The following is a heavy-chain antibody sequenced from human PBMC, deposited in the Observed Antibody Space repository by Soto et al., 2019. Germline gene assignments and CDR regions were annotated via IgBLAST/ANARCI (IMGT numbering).Heavy chain of an antibody. V-gene: IGHV5-51*01. CDR2: IYPGDSDT. CDR3: ARGLADFSYVDNPEGV. D-gene: IGHD3-16*01. J-gene: IGHJ6*02. CDR1: GYTFTDYW. Sequence: SLKISCKASGYTFTDYWIGWVRQLPGKGLEWMGIIYPGDSDTRYSPSFQGHVTITVDKSTSTAYLQWHTLKASDTAMYYCARGLADFSYVDNPEGVWVQGTTV.